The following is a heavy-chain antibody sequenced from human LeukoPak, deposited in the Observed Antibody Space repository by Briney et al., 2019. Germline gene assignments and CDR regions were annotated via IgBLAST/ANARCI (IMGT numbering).Heavy chain of an antibody. CDR2: IYSGGST. Sequence: GGSLRLSCAASGFTFSSYAMSWVRQAPGKGLEWVSVIYSGGSTYYADSVKGRFTISRDNSKNTLYLQMNSLRAEDTAVYYCARDRCSGGSCYLFDYWGQGTLVTVSS. CDR3: ARDRCSGGSCYLFDY. CDR1: GFTFSSYA. V-gene: IGHV3-66*01. J-gene: IGHJ4*02. D-gene: IGHD2-15*01.